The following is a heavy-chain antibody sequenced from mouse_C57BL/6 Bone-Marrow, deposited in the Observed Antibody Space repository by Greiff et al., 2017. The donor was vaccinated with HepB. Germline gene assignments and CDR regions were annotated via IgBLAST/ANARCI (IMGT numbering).Heavy chain of an antibody. CDR2: ISSGGSYT. J-gene: IGHJ3*01. D-gene: IGHD4-1*01. Sequence: EVQLVESGGDLVKPGGSLKLSCAASGFTFSSYGMSWVRQTPDKRLEWVATISSGGSYTYYPDSVKGRFTISRDNAKNTLYLQMSSLKSEDTAMYYCARPELGPWFAYWGQGTLVTVSA. CDR3: ARPELGPWFAY. V-gene: IGHV5-6*01. CDR1: GFTFSSYG.